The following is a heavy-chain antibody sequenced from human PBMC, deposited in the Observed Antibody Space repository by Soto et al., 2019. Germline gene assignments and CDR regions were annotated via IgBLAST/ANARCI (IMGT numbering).Heavy chain of an antibody. Sequence: GGSLRLSCAASGFTFSSYAMSWVRQAPGKGLEWVSAISGSGGSTYYADSVKGRFTISRDNSKNTLYLQMNSLRAEDTAVYYCAKFPAFYGSGSYYLDYWGQGTLVTVSS. D-gene: IGHD3-10*01. CDR2: ISGSGGST. V-gene: IGHV3-23*01. CDR3: AKFPAFYGSGSYYLDY. J-gene: IGHJ4*02. CDR1: GFTFSSYA.